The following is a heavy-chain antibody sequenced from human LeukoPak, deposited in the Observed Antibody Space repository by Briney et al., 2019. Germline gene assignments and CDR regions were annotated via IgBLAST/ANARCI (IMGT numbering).Heavy chain of an antibody. CDR2: IYTSGST. V-gene: IGHV4-61*02. J-gene: IGHJ4*02. Sequence: PSHTLSLTCTVCGGSISSGSYYWSWIRQPGGKGVEWIGRIYTSGSTNYNPSLKSRVTISVDTSKNQSSLKLSSVTAADTAVYYCARVSGYSSGATFDYWGQGTLVTVSS. D-gene: IGHD6-19*01. CDR3: ARVSGYSSGATFDY. CDR1: GGSISSGSYY.